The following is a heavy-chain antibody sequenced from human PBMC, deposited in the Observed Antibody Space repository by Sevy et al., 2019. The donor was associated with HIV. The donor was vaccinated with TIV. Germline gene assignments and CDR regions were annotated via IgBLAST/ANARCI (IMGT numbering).Heavy chain of an antibody. Sequence: GGSLRLSCAASGFTFSANWMNWVRQAPGKGLEWVANIKGDGSDKHYVDSVDGRFTISRDNAKNLLYLQMNNLRVEDTAVYYCAHVTFGRFESWGQGTLLTVSS. V-gene: IGHV3-7*01. D-gene: IGHD3-16*01. CDR1: GFTFSANW. J-gene: IGHJ4*02. CDR3: AHVTFGRFES. CDR2: IKGDGSDK.